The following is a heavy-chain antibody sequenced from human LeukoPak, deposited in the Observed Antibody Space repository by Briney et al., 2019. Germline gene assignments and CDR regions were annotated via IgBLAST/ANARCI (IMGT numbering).Heavy chain of an antibody. CDR3: ANSRGYYYDSSGYYYFDS. CDR1: GFTFSTAW. D-gene: IGHD3-22*01. CDR2: INGDGRRI. V-gene: IGHV3-74*01. Sequence: PGGSLRLSCVASGFTFSTAWMHWARQTPGKGLVWVSHINGDGRRINYADDVKGRFTISRDNAKNTLYLQMNSLRAEDTAVYYCANSRGYYYDSSGYYYFDSWGQGTLVTVSS. J-gene: IGHJ4*02.